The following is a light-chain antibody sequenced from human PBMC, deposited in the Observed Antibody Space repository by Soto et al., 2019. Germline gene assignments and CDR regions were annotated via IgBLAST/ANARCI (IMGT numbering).Light chain of an antibody. CDR2: EGS. V-gene: IGLV2-23*01. CDR1: SSDVGSYNL. Sequence: QYALTQAASGSGSPGQSITISCTGTSSDVGSYNLVSWYQQHPGKAPKLMIYEGSKRPSGVSNRFSGSKSGNTASLTISGLQAEDEADYYCCSYAGSSIVVFGGGTQLTVL. CDR3: CSYAGSSIVV. J-gene: IGLJ2*01.